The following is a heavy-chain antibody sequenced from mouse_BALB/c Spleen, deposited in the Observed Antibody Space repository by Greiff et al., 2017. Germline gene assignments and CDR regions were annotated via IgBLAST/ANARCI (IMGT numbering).Heavy chain of an antibody. V-gene: IGHV5-9-4*01. J-gene: IGHJ2*01. D-gene: IGHD2-1*01. Sequence: DVMLVESGGGLVKPGGSLKLSCAASGFTFSSYAMSWVRQSPEKRLEWVAEISSGGSYTYYPDTVTGRFTISRDNAKNTLYLEMSSLRSEDTAMYYCARSPIYYGNYFDYWGQGTTLTVSS. CDR1: GFTFSSYA. CDR3: ARSPIYYGNYFDY. CDR2: ISSGGSYT.